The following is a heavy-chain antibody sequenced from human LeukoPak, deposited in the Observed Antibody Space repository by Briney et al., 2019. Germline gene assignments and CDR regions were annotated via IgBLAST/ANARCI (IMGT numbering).Heavy chain of an antibody. D-gene: IGHD6-13*01. CDR1: GFTFSSYA. J-gene: IGHJ5*02. CDR2: IKQDGSEK. CDR3: ARDFRGVAAAEPYNWFDP. Sequence: GGSLRLSCAASGFTFSSYAMSWVRQAPGKGLEWVANIKQDGSEKYYVDSVKGRFTISRDNAKNSLYLQMNSLRAEDTAVYYCARDFRGVAAAEPYNWFDPWGQGTLVTVSS. V-gene: IGHV3-7*01.